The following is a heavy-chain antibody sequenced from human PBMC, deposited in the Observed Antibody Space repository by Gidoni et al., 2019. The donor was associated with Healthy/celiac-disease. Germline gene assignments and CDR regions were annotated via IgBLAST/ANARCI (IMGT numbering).Heavy chain of an antibody. V-gene: IGHV3-30*18. Sequence: QVQLVESGGGVVQPGRSLRLSCAASAFTFSSYGMHWVRQAPGKGLEWVAVISYDGSNKYYADSVKGRFTISRDNSKNTLYLQMNSLRAEDTAVYYCAKEESRYFDYWGQGTLVTVSS. CDR2: ISYDGSNK. CDR3: AKEESRYFDY. J-gene: IGHJ4*02. CDR1: AFTFSSYG.